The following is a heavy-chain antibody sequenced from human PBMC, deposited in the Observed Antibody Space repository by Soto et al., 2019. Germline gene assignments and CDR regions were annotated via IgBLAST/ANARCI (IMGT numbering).Heavy chain of an antibody. D-gene: IGHD3-22*01. CDR3: ARHYYDSSAYHFVGLDY. CDR2: IYYSGST. CDR1: GGSISSGNYY. Sequence: SETLSLTCTVSGGSISSGNYYWSWIRQPPGKGLEWIGYIYYSGSTYSNPSLNGRVTISVDTSKNQFSLKLSSVTAADTALYYCARHYYDSSAYHFVGLDYWGQGTLVTVSS. V-gene: IGHV4-30-4*01. J-gene: IGHJ4*02.